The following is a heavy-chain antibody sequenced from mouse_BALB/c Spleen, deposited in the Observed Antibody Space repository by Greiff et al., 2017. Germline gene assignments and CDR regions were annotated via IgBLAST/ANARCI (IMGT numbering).Heavy chain of an antibody. Sequence: EVKLVESGGGLVKPGGSLKLSCAASGFTFSSYAMSWVRQTPEKRLEWVATISSGGSYTYYPDSVKGRFTISRDNAKNTLYLQMSSLRSEDTAMYYCALSTMITTDAMDYWGQGTSGTGSS. CDR2: ISSGGSYT. V-gene: IGHV5-9-3*01. D-gene: IGHD2-4*01. CDR3: ALSTMITTDAMDY. J-gene: IGHJ4*01. CDR1: GFTFSSYA.